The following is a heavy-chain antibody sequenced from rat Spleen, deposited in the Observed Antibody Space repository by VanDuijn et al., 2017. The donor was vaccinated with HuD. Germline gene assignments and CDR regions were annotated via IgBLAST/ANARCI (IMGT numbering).Heavy chain of an antibody. CDR2: ISPGGGST. Sequence: VQLVESGGDLVQPGRSLKLSCAASGFTFSNYDMAWVRQDSTKGLEWVASISPGGGSTYYRDSVKGRFTVSRDNAKSTLYLQMDSLRSEDTATFYCVRQDTSGYSNWFTYWGQGTLVTVSS. CDR3: VRQDTSGYSNWFTY. D-gene: IGHD4-3*01. J-gene: IGHJ3*01. V-gene: IGHV5S23*01. CDR1: GFTFSNYD.